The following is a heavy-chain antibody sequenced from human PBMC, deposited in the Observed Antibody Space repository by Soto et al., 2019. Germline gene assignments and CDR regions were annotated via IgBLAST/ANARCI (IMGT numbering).Heavy chain of an antibody. Sequence: QVQLVQSGAEVKKPGASMKVSCKASGYIFANHYIHWVRQAPGQGLEWMGIINPSGGSTNYLQKFQGRVTMTRDTSTSTVYMELSSRRSEDTAVYFCARADYYDGSGFYYDYWGQGTLVTVSS. CDR2: INPSGGST. V-gene: IGHV1-46*01. J-gene: IGHJ4*02. CDR3: ARADYYDGSGFYYDY. D-gene: IGHD3-22*01. CDR1: GYIFANHY.